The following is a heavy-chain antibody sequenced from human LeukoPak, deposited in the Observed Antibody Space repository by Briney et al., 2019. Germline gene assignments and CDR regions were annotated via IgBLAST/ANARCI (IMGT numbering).Heavy chain of an antibody. CDR3: AKAWDSSGWGPQYFYH. CDR1: GFTFSTYA. J-gene: IGHJ1*01. V-gene: IGHV3-23*01. CDR2: VSGDGGRT. Sequence: GGSLRLSCAVSGFTFSTYAMNWVRQAPGKGLEWVSAVSGDGGRTYYADSVKGRFTISRDNSKNTLYLQMNSLRAEDTAVYYCAKAWDSSGWGPQYFYHWGQGTLVTVSS. D-gene: IGHD6-19*01.